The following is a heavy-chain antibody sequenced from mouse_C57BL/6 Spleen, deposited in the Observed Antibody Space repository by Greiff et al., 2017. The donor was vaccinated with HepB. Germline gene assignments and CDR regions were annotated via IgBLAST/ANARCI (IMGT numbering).Heavy chain of an antibody. J-gene: IGHJ4*01. Sequence: ESGPGLVKPSQSLSLTCSVTGYSITSGYYWNWIRQFPGNKLEWMGYISYDGSNNYNPSLKNRISITRDTSKNQFFLKLNSVTTEDTATYYCAREIRSYAMDYWGQGTSVTVSS. CDR1: GYSITSGYY. CDR2: ISYDGSN. CDR3: AREIRSYAMDY. V-gene: IGHV3-6*01.